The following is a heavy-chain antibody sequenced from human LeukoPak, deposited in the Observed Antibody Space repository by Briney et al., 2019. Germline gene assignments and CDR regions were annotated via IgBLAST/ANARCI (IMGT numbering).Heavy chain of an antibody. Sequence: PSETLSLTCTVSGGSISSGGYYWSWIRQPPGKGLEWIGYIYHSGSTNYNPSLKSRVTISVDKSKNQFSLKLSSVTAADTAVYYCARAVYYYDSSGYYSPFDYWGQGTLVTVSS. CDR3: ARAVYYYDSSGYYSPFDY. J-gene: IGHJ4*02. V-gene: IGHV4-30-2*01. CDR2: IYHSGST. CDR1: GGSISSGGYY. D-gene: IGHD3-22*01.